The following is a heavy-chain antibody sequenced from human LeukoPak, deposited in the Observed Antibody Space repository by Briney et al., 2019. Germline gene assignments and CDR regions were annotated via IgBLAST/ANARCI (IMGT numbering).Heavy chain of an antibody. V-gene: IGHV3-74*01. J-gene: IGHJ4*02. CDR1: GFTFSNFW. CDR2: ISGDASST. CDR3: ARQWGGGIFDY. D-gene: IGHD1-26*01. Sequence: GGSLRLSCAASGFTFSNFWMHRVRQAPGKGLVWVSRISGDASSTSYADSVKGRFTISRDNAKNTLYLQMNSLRAEDTAVYYCARQWGGGIFDYWGQGTLVTVSS.